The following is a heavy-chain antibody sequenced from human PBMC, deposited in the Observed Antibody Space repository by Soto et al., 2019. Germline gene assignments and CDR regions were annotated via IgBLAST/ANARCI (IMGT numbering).Heavy chain of an antibody. D-gene: IGHD3-10*01. CDR2: IYYSGST. Sequence: SETQSLTCTVSGGSVSSGSYYWSWIRQPPGKGLEWIGYIYYSGSTNYNPSLKSRVTISVDTSKNQFSLKLSSVTAADTAVYYCARASMVRGVTAYYYYYGMDVWGQGTTVTVSS. J-gene: IGHJ6*02. CDR1: GGSVSSGSYY. CDR3: ARASMVRGVTAYYYYYGMDV. V-gene: IGHV4-61*01.